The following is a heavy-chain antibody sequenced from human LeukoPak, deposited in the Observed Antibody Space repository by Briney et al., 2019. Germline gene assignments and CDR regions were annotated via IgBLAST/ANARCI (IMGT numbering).Heavy chain of an antibody. CDR2: INPSGGST. J-gene: IGHJ4*02. V-gene: IGHV1-46*01. Sequence: RASVKVSCKASGYTFTSYYMHWVRQAPGQGLEWMGIINPSGGSTSYAQKFQGRVTMTRDTSTSTVYMELSSLRSEDTAVYYCXRXGSITIFGVVTESDFDYWGQGTLVTVSS. D-gene: IGHD3-3*01. CDR1: GYTFTSYY. CDR3: XRXGSITIFGVVTESDFDY.